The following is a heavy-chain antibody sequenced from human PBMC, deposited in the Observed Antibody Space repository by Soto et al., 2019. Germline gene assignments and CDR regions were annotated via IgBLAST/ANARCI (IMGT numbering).Heavy chain of an antibody. D-gene: IGHD6-25*01. J-gene: IGHJ3*02. V-gene: IGHV3-23*01. CDR1: GFTFNSCA. CDR2: ISSSGDSR. Sequence: EVQMLESGGGLVQPGGSLRLSCAASGFTFNSCATSWVRQAPGKGLEWVAAISSSGDSRYYADSVNGRFTISRDNSNNTLYLQMNSLRAEDSAIYYCAKDKRLPHDVFDIWGQGTMVTVSS. CDR3: AKDKRLPHDVFDI.